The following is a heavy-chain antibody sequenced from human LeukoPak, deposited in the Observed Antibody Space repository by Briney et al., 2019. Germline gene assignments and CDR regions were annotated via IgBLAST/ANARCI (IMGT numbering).Heavy chain of an antibody. CDR3: ARDLGSGSYYDY. CDR1: GDSINSRSYF. CDR2: IYYTGIT. D-gene: IGHD1-26*01. V-gene: IGHV4-39*06. J-gene: IGHJ4*02. Sequence: SETLSLTCLVSGDSINSRSYFWGWLRQPPGKALEWVGSIYYTGITYYNPSLKSRVTMSTDSSKNQFLLKLKSVTAADTAVYYCARDLGSGSYYDYWGQGTLVTVSS.